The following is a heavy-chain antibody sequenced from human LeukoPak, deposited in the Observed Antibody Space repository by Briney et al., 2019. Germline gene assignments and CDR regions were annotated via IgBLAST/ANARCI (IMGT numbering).Heavy chain of an antibody. V-gene: IGHV4-59*08. CDR2: IYYSGST. Sequence: SETLSLTCTVSGGSISSYHWHWIRQPPGKGLEWIGYIYYSGSTNYNPSLKSRVTISVDTSKNQFSLKLSSVTAADTAVYYCARRAYSSGYYYFDYWGQGTQVTVSS. J-gene: IGHJ4*02. CDR3: ARRAYSSGYYYFDY. CDR1: GGSISSYH. D-gene: IGHD6-19*01.